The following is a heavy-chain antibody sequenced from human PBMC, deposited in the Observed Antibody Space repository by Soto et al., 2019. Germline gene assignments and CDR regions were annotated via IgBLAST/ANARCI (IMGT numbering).Heavy chain of an antibody. D-gene: IGHD2-21*02. Sequence: GASVKVSCTTSGYTFTRYDINWVRQATGQRLEWMGWMNADSGNTKYAQKFQGRVTITRDTSASTAYMELSSLRSEDTAVYYCARSIVVVTAADYWGQGTLVTVSS. V-gene: IGHV1-3*01. CDR1: GYTFTRYD. CDR2: MNADSGNT. J-gene: IGHJ4*02. CDR3: ARSIVVVTAADY.